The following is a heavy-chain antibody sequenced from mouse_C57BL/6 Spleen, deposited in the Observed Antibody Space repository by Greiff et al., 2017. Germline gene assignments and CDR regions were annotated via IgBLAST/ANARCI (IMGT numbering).Heavy chain of an antibody. Sequence: EVQVVESGPGLVKPSQSLSLTCSVTGYSITSGYYWNWIRQFPGNKLEWMGYISYDGSNNYNPSLKNRISITRDTSKNQFFLKLNSVTTEDTATYYCARGDGNYVPWFAYWGQGTLVTVSA. CDR1: GYSITSGYY. CDR2: ISYDGSN. D-gene: IGHD2-1*01. CDR3: ARGDGNYVPWFAY. J-gene: IGHJ3*01. V-gene: IGHV3-6*01.